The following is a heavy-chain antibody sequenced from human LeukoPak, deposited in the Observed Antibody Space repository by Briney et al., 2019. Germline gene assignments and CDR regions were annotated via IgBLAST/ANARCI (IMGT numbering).Heavy chain of an antibody. CDR1: GFTFSSYW. Sequence: GGSLRLSCAASGFTFSSYWMSWVRQAPGKGLEWVSAISGRGGTTYYADSVKGRFTISRDSSKNTLYLQMNSLRAGDTAIYYCAKDLTLSSTWYYFDCWGQGTLVTVSS. CDR2: ISGRGGTT. CDR3: AKDLTLSSTWYYFDC. D-gene: IGHD6-13*01. V-gene: IGHV3-23*01. J-gene: IGHJ4*02.